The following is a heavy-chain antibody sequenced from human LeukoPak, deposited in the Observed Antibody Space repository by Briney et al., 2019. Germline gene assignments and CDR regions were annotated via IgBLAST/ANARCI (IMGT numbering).Heavy chain of an antibody. D-gene: IGHD6-19*01. V-gene: IGHV1-46*01. CDR2: IYPRDGST. CDR1: GYTFTSNY. CDR3: ARAPSKGSSAPRGYYYYYYGMDV. Sequence: ASVKVSCKASGYTFTSNYIHWVRQAPGQGLEWMGMIYPRDGSTSYAQKFQGRVTVTRDTSTSTVHMELSSLRSEDTAVYYCARAPSKGSSAPRGYYYYYYGMDVWGQGTTVTVSS. J-gene: IGHJ6*02.